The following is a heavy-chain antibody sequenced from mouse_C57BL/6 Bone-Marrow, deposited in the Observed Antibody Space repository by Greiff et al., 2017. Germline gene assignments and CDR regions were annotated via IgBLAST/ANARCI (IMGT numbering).Heavy chain of an antibody. J-gene: IGHJ3*01. CDR1: GYSITGGYY. Sequence: EVKLLESGPGLVKPSQSLSLTCSVTGYSITGGYYWNWIRQFPGNKLEWMGYISYDGSNNYNPSLKNRISITRDTSKNQFVLKLNSVTTEDTATYYCARVDSNYAWFAYWGQGTLVTVSA. V-gene: IGHV3-6*01. D-gene: IGHD2-5*01. CDR3: ARVDSNYAWFAY. CDR2: ISYDGSN.